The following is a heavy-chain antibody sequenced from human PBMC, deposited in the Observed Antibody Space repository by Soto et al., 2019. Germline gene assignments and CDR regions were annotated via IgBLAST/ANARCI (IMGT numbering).Heavy chain of an antibody. CDR1: GFTFSSYA. V-gene: IGHV3-33*08. CDR2: IWYDGSNK. D-gene: IGHD3-22*01. J-gene: IGHJ4*02. CDR3: ARDPGTGYYDSSGYYYD. Sequence: GGSLRLSCAASGFTFSSYAMHWVRQAPGKGLEWVAVIWYDGSNKYYADSVKGRFTISRDNAKNTLYLQMNSLRAEDTAVYYCARDPGTGYYDSSGYYYDWGQGTLVTAPQ.